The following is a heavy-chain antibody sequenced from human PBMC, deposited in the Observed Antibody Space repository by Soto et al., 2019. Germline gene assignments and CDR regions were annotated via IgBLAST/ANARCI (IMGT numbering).Heavy chain of an antibody. V-gene: IGHV1-24*01. CDR3: ATLLGDSSGYPPV. CDR2: FDPEDGET. D-gene: IGHD3-22*01. J-gene: IGHJ4*02. Sequence: ASVKVSCKVSGYTLTELSMHWVRQAPGKGLEWMGGFDPEDGETIYAQRFQGRVTMTEDTSTDTAYMELSSLRSEDTAVYYCATLLGDSSGYPPVWGQGTLVTVSS. CDR1: GYTLTELS.